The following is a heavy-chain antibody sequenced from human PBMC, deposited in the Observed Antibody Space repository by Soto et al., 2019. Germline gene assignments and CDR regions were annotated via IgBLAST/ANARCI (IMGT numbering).Heavy chain of an antibody. CDR1: GYSFTSYW. J-gene: IGHJ6*02. CDR2: IYPGDSDT. V-gene: IGHV5-51*01. D-gene: IGHD6-13*01. Sequence: PGESLKISCKGSGYSFTSYWMGWVRQMPGKGLEWMGIIYPGDSDTRYSPSFQGQVTISADKSISTAYLQWSSLKASDTAMYYCARTSAAGKYYYGMDVWGQGTTVTVS. CDR3: ARTSAAGKYYYGMDV.